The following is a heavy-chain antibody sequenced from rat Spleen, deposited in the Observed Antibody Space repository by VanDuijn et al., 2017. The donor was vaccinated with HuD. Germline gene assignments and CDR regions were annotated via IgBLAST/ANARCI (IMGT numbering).Heavy chain of an antibody. J-gene: IGHJ2*01. CDR1: GFSLTSNG. D-gene: IGHD1-4*01. CDR2: ILSGGSK. Sequence: QVQLKESGPGLVQPSQTLSLTCTVSGFSLTSNGVSWVRQPPGKGLEWIAAILSGGSKYYNSALKSRLSISRDTYKCQVFLKMNSLQTEDTANYFWTRGPPRDAVEHYDGYYFDYWGQGVMVTVSS. V-gene: IGHV2S12*01. CDR3: TRGPPRDAVEHYDGYYFDY.